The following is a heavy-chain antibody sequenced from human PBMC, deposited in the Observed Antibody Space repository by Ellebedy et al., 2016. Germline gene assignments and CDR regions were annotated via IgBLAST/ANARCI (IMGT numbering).Heavy chain of an antibody. D-gene: IGHD5-24*01. J-gene: IGHJ3*02. Sequence: SLKISCAASGFTFSDYYMSWIRQAPGKGLEWVSYISSSCIYKKYADSVKGRFTISRDNAKNSLYLQMTSLRAEDTAVYYCARGDGRTARGAFFDIWGQGTMVTVSS. CDR2: ISSSCIYK. CDR1: GFTFSDYY. CDR3: ARGDGRTARGAFFDI. V-gene: IGHV3-11*06.